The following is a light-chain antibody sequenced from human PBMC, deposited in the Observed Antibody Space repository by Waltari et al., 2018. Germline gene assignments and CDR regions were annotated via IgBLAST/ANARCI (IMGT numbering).Light chain of an antibody. V-gene: IGKV3-15*01. CDR3: QQYHNWPPLT. J-gene: IGKJ4*01. CDR1: QSVSSN. Sequence: EIVTTQSPATLSVSPGERATLSCRASQSVSSNLAGYQQKPGQAPRLLIYGASTRATVIPAWFSGSGSGTEFTLTISSLQSEDFAVYYCQQYHNWPPLTFGGGTKVEIK. CDR2: GAS.